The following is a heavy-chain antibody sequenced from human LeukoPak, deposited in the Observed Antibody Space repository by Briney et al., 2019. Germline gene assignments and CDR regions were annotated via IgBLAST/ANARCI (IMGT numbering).Heavy chain of an antibody. J-gene: IGHJ4*02. D-gene: IGHD6-13*01. CDR1: GFTVSSNY. CDR2: ISSSSSYI. CDR3: ARDPYSSSWYGGGNYFDY. V-gene: IGHV3-21*01. Sequence: GGSLRLSCVASGFTVSSNYMSWVRQAPGKGLEWVSSISSSSSYIYYADSVKGRFTISRDNAKNSLYLQMNSLRAEDTAVYYCARDPYSSSWYGGGNYFDYWGQGTLVTVSS.